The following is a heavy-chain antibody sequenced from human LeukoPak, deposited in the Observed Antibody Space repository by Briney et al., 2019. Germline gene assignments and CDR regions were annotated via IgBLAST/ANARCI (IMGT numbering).Heavy chain of an antibody. J-gene: IGHJ4*02. Sequence: PGRSLRLSCATSGFTFSSYGILWVRQAPGKGLEWVAVIWYDGSNKYYADSVKGRFTISRDQPKNTAHLQMNNVRVEDTAVYYCARLGSGWSIDYWGQGTLVTVSS. CDR3: ARLGSGWSIDY. V-gene: IGHV3-33*01. CDR1: GFTFSSYG. D-gene: IGHD6-19*01. CDR2: IWYDGSNK.